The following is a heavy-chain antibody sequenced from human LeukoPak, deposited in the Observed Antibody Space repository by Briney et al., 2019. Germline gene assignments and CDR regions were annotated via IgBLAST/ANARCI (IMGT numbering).Heavy chain of an antibody. Sequence: PGRSLRLSCAASGFTFSSYAMHWVRQAPGKGLEWVAVISYDGSNKYYADSVKGRFTISRDNSKNTLYLQMNSLRAEDTAVYYCARDQDSSGWYLFDYWGQGTLVNVSS. V-gene: IGHV3-30*01. CDR1: GFTFSSYA. D-gene: IGHD6-19*01. J-gene: IGHJ4*02. CDR3: ARDQDSSGWYLFDY. CDR2: ISYDGSNK.